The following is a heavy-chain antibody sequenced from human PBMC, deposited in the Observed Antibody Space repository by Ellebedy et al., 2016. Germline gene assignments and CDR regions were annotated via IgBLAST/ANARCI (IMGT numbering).Heavy chain of an antibody. J-gene: IGHJ5*02. V-gene: IGHV1-18*04. Sequence: ASVKVSCKASGYTFTSCGISWVRQAPGQGLEWMGWISAYNGNTNYAQKLQDRVTMTTDTSTSTAYMELRSLRYDTAVYYCARDGIAVAGTWFDPWGQGTLVTVSS. D-gene: IGHD6-19*01. CDR3: ARDGIAVAGTWFDP. CDR1: GYTFTSCG. CDR2: ISAYNGNT.